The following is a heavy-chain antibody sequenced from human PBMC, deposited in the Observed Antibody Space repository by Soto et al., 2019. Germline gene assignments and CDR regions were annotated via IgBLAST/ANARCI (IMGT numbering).Heavy chain of an antibody. CDR3: AKNYYLDN. V-gene: IGHV3-23*01. CDR2: INIDGST. CDR1: GFTFSRFA. J-gene: IGHJ4*02. Sequence: EVQLLESGGGLVQPGGSLRLSCAASGFTFSRFAMTWVRQGPGKGPEWVSSINIDGSTYYADSVKVRFTISRDDSKNTLFLHMNSLRTEDTAIYYCAKNYYLDNWGQGTLITVSS.